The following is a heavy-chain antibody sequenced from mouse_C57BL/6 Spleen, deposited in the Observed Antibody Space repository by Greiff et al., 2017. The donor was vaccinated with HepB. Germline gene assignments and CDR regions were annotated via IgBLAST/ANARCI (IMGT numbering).Heavy chain of an antibody. CDR3: ASLLDRFAY. CDR2: IRNKANGYTT. V-gene: IGHV7-3*01. D-gene: IGHD2-1*01. CDR1: GFTFTDYY. Sequence: EVRLVESGGGLVQPGGSLSLSCAASGFTFTDYYMSWVRQPPGKALEWLGFIRNKANGYTTEYSASVKGRFTISRDNSQSILYLQMNALRAEDSATYYCASLLDRFAYWGQGTLVTVSA. J-gene: IGHJ3*01.